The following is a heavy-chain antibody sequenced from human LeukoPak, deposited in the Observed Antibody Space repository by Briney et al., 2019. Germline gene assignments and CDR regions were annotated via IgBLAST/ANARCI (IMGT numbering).Heavy chain of an antibody. V-gene: IGHV4-59*01. D-gene: IGHD1-14*01. CDR3: ARGGAPDVDY. CDR2: IYYSGGT. Sequence: PSETLSLTCTVSGGSISSYYWSWIRQPPGKGLEWIGYIYYSGGTNYNPSLKSRVTISVDTSKNQFSLKLSSVTAADTAVYYCARGGAPDVDYWGQGTLVTVSS. J-gene: IGHJ4*02. CDR1: GGSISSYY.